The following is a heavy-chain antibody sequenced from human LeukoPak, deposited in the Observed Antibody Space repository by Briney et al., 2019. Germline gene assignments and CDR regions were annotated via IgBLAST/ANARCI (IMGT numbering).Heavy chain of an antibody. D-gene: IGHD2-15*01. CDR2: ISGNSGRT. J-gene: IGHJ3*02. Sequence: GGSLRLSCAASGFTFGSYAMSWVRQAPGKGLEWVSSISGNSGRTYYADSVKGRFSISRDNSNNTVYLQMNTLRAEDTAVYHCAKSMGGWYAFDIWGQGTMVTVSS. V-gene: IGHV3-23*01. CDR1: GFTFGSYA. CDR3: AKSMGGWYAFDI.